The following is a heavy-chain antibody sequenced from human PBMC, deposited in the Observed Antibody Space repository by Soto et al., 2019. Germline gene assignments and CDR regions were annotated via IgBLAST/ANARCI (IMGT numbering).Heavy chain of an antibody. CDR3: ARRTAPHYYYYGLDV. CDR2: IDPSDSQT. J-gene: IGHJ6*01. V-gene: IGHV5-10-1*01. Sequence: GESLKISCKGSGYSFAGYWITWVRLMPGKGLEWMGRIDPSDSQTYYSPSFRGHVTISAAKSITTVFLQWSSLRASDTAMYYCARRTAPHYYYYGLDVWGQRTTVPVSS. CDR1: GYSFAGYW. D-gene: IGHD5-18*01.